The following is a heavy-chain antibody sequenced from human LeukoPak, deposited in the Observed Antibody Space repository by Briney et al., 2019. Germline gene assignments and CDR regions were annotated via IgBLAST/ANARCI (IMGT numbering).Heavy chain of an antibody. V-gene: IGHV1-18*01. CDR2: ISAYNGNT. Sequence: ASVKVSCKTSGCSFTNCGISWVRQAPGQGLEWMGWISAYNGNTNYAQKLQGRVTMTTDTSTSTAYMELRSLRSDDTAVYYCAREVRSYFDYWGQGTLVTVSS. J-gene: IGHJ4*02. CDR1: GCSFTNCG. CDR3: AREVRSYFDY.